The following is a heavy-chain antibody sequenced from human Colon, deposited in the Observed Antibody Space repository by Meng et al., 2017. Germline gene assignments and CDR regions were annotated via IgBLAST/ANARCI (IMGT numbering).Heavy chain of an antibody. D-gene: IGHD6-19*01. V-gene: IGHV1-18*01. CDR2: ISAYNDNT. CDR1: GYTFTSYG. CDR3: ARVYRIAVAGTMGEFDY. J-gene: IGHJ4*02. Sequence: ASVKVSCKASGYTFTSYGISWVRQAPGQGLEWMGWISAYNDNTNYAQKLQGRVTMTTDTSTSTAYMELRSLRSDDTAVYYCARVYRIAVAGTMGEFDYWGQGTLVTAPQ.